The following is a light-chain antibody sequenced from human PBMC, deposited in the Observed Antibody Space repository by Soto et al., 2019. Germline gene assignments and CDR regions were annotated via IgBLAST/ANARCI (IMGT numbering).Light chain of an antibody. CDR3: QQHGSSPQT. CDR2: GAS. CDR1: QSVSSNY. Sequence: EIVLMQSPGTLSLSPGERATLSCRASQSVSSNYLAWYQQKPGQAPRLLIYGASSRATGIPDRFSGSGSGTDFTLTISRLEPEDFAVYYCQQHGSSPQTFGQGTKVEIK. V-gene: IGKV3-20*01. J-gene: IGKJ1*01.